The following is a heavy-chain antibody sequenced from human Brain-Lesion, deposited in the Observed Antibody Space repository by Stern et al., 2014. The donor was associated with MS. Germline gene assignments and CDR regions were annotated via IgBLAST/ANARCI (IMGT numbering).Heavy chain of an antibody. CDR2: IFNSGRT. V-gene: IGHV4-61*02. Sequence: VQLVQSGPGLVKPSQTLSLSCTVSGGSISSGGYYWSWIRQPAGKGLEWIGRIFNSGRTSYNPSLKSRVTISIDTSKNQFSLRRNSMTAADTAVYYCARGRVVPGFQYYATDVWGQGTTVIVSS. D-gene: IGHD2-2*01. J-gene: IGHJ6*02. CDR1: GGSISSGGYY. CDR3: ARGRVVPGFQYYATDV.